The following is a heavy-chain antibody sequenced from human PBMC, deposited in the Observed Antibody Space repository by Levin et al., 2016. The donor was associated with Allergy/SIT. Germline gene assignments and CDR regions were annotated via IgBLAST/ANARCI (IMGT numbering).Heavy chain of an antibody. CDR3: ARVIAVAGPRREYYYYGTDV. V-gene: IGHV1-69*04. J-gene: IGHJ6*02. CDR2: IIPILGIA. Sequence: WVRQAPGQGLEWMGRIIPILGIANYAQKFQGRVTITADKSTSTAYMELSSLRSEDTAVYYCARVIAVAGPRREYYYYGTDVWGQGTTVTVSS. D-gene: IGHD6-19*01.